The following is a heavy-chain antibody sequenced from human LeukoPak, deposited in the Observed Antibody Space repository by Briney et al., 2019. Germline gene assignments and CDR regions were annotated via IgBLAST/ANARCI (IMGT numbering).Heavy chain of an antibody. CDR3: ARDGQWFGELSAFDY. CDR1: GFTFSDYY. V-gene: IGHV3-11*04. Sequence: GWSLRLSCAASGFTFSDYYMSWIRQAPGKGLEWVSYISSSVSTIYYADSVKGRFTISRYNAKNSLYLQMNSLSAEDTAVYYCARDGQWFGELSAFDYWGQGTLVTVSS. J-gene: IGHJ4*02. CDR2: ISSSVSTI. D-gene: IGHD3-10*01.